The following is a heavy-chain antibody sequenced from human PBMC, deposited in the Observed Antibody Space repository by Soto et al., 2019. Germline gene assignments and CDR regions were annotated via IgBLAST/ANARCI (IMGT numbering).Heavy chain of an antibody. V-gene: IGHV5-51*01. Sequence: GESLKISCKGSGYSFTSYWIGWVRQMPGKGLEWMGIIYPGDSDTRYSPSFQGQVTISVDKSISTAYLQWSSLKASDTAMYYCARHVTFYYDSSGYDYWGQGTLVTVSS. CDR1: GYSFTSYW. CDR2: IYPGDSDT. CDR3: ARHVTFYYDSSGYDY. J-gene: IGHJ4*02. D-gene: IGHD3-22*01.